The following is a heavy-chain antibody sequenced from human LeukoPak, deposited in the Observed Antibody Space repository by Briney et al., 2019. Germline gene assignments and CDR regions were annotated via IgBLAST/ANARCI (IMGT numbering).Heavy chain of an antibody. CDR3: ARDKNYYDSSGPPDY. Sequence: GASVKVSWRASGYTFTGYYMRWVRQAPGQGLEWMGWINPNSGGTNYAQKFQGRVTMTRDASISTAYMELSRLRSDDTAVYYCARDKNYYDSSGPPDYWGQGTLVTVSS. CDR1: GYTFTGYY. D-gene: IGHD3-22*01. J-gene: IGHJ4*02. V-gene: IGHV1-2*02. CDR2: INPNSGGT.